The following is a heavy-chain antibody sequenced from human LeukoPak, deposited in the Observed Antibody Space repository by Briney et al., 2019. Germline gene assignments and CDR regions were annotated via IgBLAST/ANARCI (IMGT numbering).Heavy chain of an antibody. J-gene: IGHJ4*02. CDR1: GYSFTNYD. Sequence: ASVKVSCKASGYSFTNYDINWVRQATGQGLEWMGWMNPNSGNTGYAQKFQGRVTMTRNTSISTAYMELSSLRSEDTAVYYCARAPNYDYVWGSYRPPHFDYWGQGTLVTVSS. V-gene: IGHV1-8*02. D-gene: IGHD3-16*02. CDR2: MNPNSGNT. CDR3: ARAPNYDYVWGSYRPPHFDY.